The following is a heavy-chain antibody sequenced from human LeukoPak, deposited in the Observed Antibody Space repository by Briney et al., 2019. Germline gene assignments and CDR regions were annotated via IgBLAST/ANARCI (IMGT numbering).Heavy chain of an antibody. D-gene: IGHD5-18*01. V-gene: IGHV3-23*01. Sequence: GGSLRLSCEASGFTFGSHAMYWVRQAPGKGLEWVAGIFGSGGSPHYADPVKGRFTISRDNSRNTVYLQINSLRAEDTAVYYCGKTTVGYSSGQKPAWPVDYWGQGTLITVSS. J-gene: IGHJ4*02. CDR2: IFGSGGSP. CDR1: GFTFGSHA. CDR3: GKTTVGYSSGQKPAWPVDY.